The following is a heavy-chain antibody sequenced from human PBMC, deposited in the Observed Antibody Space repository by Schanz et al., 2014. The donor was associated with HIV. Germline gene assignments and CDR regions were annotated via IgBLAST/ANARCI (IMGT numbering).Heavy chain of an antibody. CDR3: VRDCVSGCPADY. D-gene: IGHD5-12*01. CDR1: GFTFSSYA. J-gene: IGHJ4*02. Sequence: VQLVESGGSVVQPGRSLRLSCAASGFTFSSYAMHWVRQAPGKGLEWVSKINSGSTIKNYADSVKGRFTISRDNAKNSLYLQMNSLREDDTAIYYCVRDCVSGCPADYWGQGTLVTVSS. CDR2: INSGSTIK. V-gene: IGHV3-48*02.